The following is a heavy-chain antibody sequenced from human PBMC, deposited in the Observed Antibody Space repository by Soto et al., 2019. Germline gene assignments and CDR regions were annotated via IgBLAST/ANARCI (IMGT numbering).Heavy chain of an antibody. Sequence: SETLSLTCTVSGGSISSSSYYWGWIRRPPGKGLEWIGSIYYSGSTYYNPSLKSRVTISVDTSKNQFSLKLSSVTAADTAVYYCASGLGYCTNGVCYRDRGWFDPWGQGTLVTVSS. V-gene: IGHV4-39*01. D-gene: IGHD2-8*01. CDR2: IYYSGST. CDR3: ASGLGYCTNGVCYRDRGWFDP. CDR1: GGSISSSSYY. J-gene: IGHJ5*02.